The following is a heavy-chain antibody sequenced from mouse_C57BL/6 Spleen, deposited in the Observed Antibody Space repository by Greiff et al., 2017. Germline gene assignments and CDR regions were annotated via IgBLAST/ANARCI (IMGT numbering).Heavy chain of an antibody. CDR2: IYPGDGDT. D-gene: IGHD1-1*01. Sequence: QVQLQQSGAELVKPGASVKISCKASGYAFSSYCMNWVKQRPGQGLEWIGQIYPGDGDTNYNGKFKGKATLTADKSSSTAYMQLSSLTSEGSAVYICARESYYGSRGYFDYWGKGTTLTVST. J-gene: IGHJ2*01. CDR3: ARESYYGSRGYFDY. CDR1: GYAFSSYC. V-gene: IGHV1-80*01.